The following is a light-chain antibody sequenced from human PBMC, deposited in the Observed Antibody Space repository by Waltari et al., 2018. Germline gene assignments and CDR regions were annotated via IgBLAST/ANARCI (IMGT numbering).Light chain of an antibody. J-gene: IGKJ4*01. V-gene: IGKV1-39*01. Sequence: DIQTTQSPSSLSASVGDRVTITCRASQFIFTYLNWYQQKPGEAPKLLIYATYTLQTGVPSRFSGSGTGTDFTLTISSLQPEDFATYYCQQSFSTPPLTFGGGTKVEVK. CDR1: QFIFTY. CDR2: ATY. CDR3: QQSFSTPPLT.